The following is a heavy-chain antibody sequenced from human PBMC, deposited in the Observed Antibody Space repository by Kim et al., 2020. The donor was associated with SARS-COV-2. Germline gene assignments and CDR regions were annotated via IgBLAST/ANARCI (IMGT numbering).Heavy chain of an antibody. CDR3: ARRAKVGACWFDP. CDR1: GGSINTDNYY. J-gene: IGHJ5*02. V-gene: IGHV4-39*01. CDR2: FHYSGII. Sequence: SETLSLTCTVSGGSINTDNYYWGWIRQPPGKGLEWIGSFHYSGIIHYNPSLKSRVTISADTSKNQFSLNLSSVTAADTAVYYCARRAKVGACWFDPWGQGTLVTVSS. D-gene: IGHD1-26*01.